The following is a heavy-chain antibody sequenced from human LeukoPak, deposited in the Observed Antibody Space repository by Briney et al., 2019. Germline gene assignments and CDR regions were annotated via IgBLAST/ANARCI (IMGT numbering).Heavy chain of an antibody. Sequence: GGSLKLSCAASGFTFSGSAMHWVRQASGKGLEWVGRIRSKANSYATAYAASVKGRFTISRDDSKNTAYLQMNSLRAEDTAVYYCARDGCSGGSCYTPREYYYYGMDVWGKGTTVTVSS. V-gene: IGHV3-73*01. CDR2: IRSKANSYAT. CDR3: ARDGCSGGSCYTPREYYYYGMDV. D-gene: IGHD2-15*01. CDR1: GFTFSGSA. J-gene: IGHJ6*04.